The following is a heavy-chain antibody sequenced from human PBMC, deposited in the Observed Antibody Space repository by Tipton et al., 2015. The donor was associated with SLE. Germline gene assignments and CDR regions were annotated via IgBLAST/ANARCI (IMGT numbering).Heavy chain of an antibody. J-gene: IGHJ2*01. CDR1: GGSFSGYY. D-gene: IGHD2/OR15-2a*01. V-gene: IGHV4-34*01. CDR3: ARGSSMGHFDL. CDR2: INHSGST. Sequence: TLSLTCAVYGGSFSGYYWSWIRQPPGMGLEWIGEINHSGSTDYNPSLKSRVTISVDTSKNQFSLKLSSVTAADTAVYYCARGSSMGHFDLWGRGTLVTVSS.